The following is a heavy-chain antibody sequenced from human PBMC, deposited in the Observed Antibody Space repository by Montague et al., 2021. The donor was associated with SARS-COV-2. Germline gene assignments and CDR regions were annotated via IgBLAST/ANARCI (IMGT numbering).Heavy chain of an antibody. Sequence: TLSLTCTVSGGSISSGGYDWSWIRQHPGKGLEWIGYIYYSGSTYYNPSLKSRVTISVDTSKNQFSLKLSSVTAADTAVYYCARVRITMIIVVTYFDYWGQGTLVTVSS. J-gene: IGHJ4*02. CDR2: IYYSGST. D-gene: IGHD3-22*01. V-gene: IGHV4-31*03. CDR1: GGSISSGGYD. CDR3: ARVRITMIIVVTYFDY.